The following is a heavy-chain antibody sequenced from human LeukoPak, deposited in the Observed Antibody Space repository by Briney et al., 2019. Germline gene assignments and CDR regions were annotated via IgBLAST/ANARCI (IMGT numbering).Heavy chain of an antibody. Sequence: GGSLRLSCAASGFTVSSNHMSWVRQAPGKGLEWVSVIYSGGSTYYADSVKGRFTISRDNSKNTLYLQMNSLRAEDTAVYYCARGSYGSGSYRYYYGMDVWGQGTTVTVSS. J-gene: IGHJ6*02. V-gene: IGHV3-53*01. CDR3: ARGSYGSGSYRYYYGMDV. D-gene: IGHD3-10*01. CDR1: GFTVSSNH. CDR2: IYSGGST.